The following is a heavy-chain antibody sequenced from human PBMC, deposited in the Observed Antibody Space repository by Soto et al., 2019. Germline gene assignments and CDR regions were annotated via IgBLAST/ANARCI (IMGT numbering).Heavy chain of an antibody. CDR2: ITGSGGST. CDR3: AKEGDLIGYNYGSCFDY. V-gene: IGHV3-23*01. CDR1: GFTFSSYS. D-gene: IGHD5-18*01. J-gene: IGHJ4*02. Sequence: GGLRLSCAASGFTFSSYSMSWVRQAPGKGLEWVSAITGSGGSTYYADSVKGRFTISRDNSKNTLYLQMNSLRAEDTAVYYCAKEGDLIGYNYGSCFDYWGQGTLVTVS.